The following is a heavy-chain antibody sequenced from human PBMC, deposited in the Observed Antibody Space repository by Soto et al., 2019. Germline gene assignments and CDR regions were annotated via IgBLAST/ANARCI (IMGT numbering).Heavy chain of an antibody. CDR1: GYTFTSYY. J-gene: IGHJ4*02. CDR2: INPSGGST. Sequence: QVQLVQSGAEVKKPGASVKVSCKASGYTFTSYYMHWLRQAPVQGLEWMGIINPSGGSTSYAQKFQGRVTITRDTSTSTVYMELSSLRSEDTAVYYCARDRHSNSYYFDYWGQGTLVTVSS. V-gene: IGHV1-46*03. CDR3: ARDRHSNSYYFDY. D-gene: IGHD4-4*01.